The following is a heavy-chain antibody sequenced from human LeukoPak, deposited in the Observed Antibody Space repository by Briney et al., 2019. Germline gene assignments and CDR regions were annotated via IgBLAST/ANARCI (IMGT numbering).Heavy chain of an antibody. CDR3: ARGELTTDH. V-gene: IGHV3-33*08. CDR1: KFTFSNYG. Sequence: GRSLRLSCAASKFTFSNYGMHWVRQAPGKGLEWVAIIWYDGSDKYYADSVKGRFTISRDNSKNTLYLQMNSLRVEDTAVYYCARGELTTDHWGQGTLVTVSS. D-gene: IGHD1-7*01. CDR2: IWYDGSDK. J-gene: IGHJ4*02.